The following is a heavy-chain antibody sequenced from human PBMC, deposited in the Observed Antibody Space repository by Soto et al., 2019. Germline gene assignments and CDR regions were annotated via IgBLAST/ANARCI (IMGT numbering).Heavy chain of an antibody. CDR2: IKSKTDGGTT. CDR3: TTGPRGGYFDY. CDR1: GFTFSNAW. D-gene: IGHD3-10*01. V-gene: IGHV3-15*01. J-gene: IGHJ4*02. Sequence: GSLRLSCAASGFTFSNAWMSWVRQAPGKGLEWVGRIKSKTDGGTTDYAAPVKGRFTISRDDSKNTLYLQMNSLKTEDTAVYCCTTGPRGGYFDYWGQGTLVTVSS.